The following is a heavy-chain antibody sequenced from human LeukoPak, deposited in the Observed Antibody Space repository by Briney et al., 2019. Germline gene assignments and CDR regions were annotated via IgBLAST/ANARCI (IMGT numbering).Heavy chain of an antibody. J-gene: IGHJ4*02. CDR3: ARNGDYDYVWGSFYGSD. CDR2: IRYDGSNK. V-gene: IGHV3-30*04. D-gene: IGHD3-16*01. CDR1: GFTFSSYA. Sequence: PGGSLRLSCAASGFTFSSYAMHWVRQAPGKGLEWVAFIRYDGSNKYYADSVKGRFTISRDNSKNTLYLQMNSLRAEDTAVYYCARNGDYDYVWGSFYGSDWGQGTLVTVSS.